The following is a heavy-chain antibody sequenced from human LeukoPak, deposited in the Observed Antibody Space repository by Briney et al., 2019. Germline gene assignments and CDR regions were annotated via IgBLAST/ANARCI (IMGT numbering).Heavy chain of an antibody. CDR1: GFTFSSYG. D-gene: IGHD3-22*01. CDR2: IRYDGSNK. CDR3: AKTYDSSGYYYGHIDY. Sequence: GGSLRLSCAASGFTFSSYGMHWVRQAPGKGLEWVAFIRYDGSNKYYADSVKGRFTISRDNSKNTLYLQMNSLRAEDTAVYYCAKTYDSSGYYYGHIDYWGQGTLVTVSS. J-gene: IGHJ4*02. V-gene: IGHV3-30*02.